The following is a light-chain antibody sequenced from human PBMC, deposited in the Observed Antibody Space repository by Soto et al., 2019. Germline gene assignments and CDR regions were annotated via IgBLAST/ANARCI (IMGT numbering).Light chain of an antibody. CDR1: QSISTY. J-gene: IGKJ2*01. V-gene: IGKV1-39*01. CDR2: SAS. Sequence: DIQMTQSPSSLSASVGDRVTITCRASQSISTYLNWYQQRLGKDPKLLMYSASRLQSGVSSRFSGSGSGTDFTLSISSLQPEDFATSYCQQSYTSPYTFGQGTKVDIK. CDR3: QQSYTSPYT.